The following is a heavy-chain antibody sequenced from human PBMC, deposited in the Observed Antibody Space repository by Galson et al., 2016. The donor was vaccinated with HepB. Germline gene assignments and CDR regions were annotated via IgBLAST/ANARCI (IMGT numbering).Heavy chain of an antibody. Sequence: SLRLSCAASGFNFDDYAMHWVRQPPGKGLEWVSSITWNSGNIVYADSVKGRFTISRDNAKNSVYLQMNSLRAEDTALYYCAKGLVNLGFDYWGQGTLVTVSS. CDR3: AKGLVNLGFDY. J-gene: IGHJ4*02. CDR2: ITWNSGNI. CDR1: GFNFDDYA. D-gene: IGHD3-9*01. V-gene: IGHV3-9*01.